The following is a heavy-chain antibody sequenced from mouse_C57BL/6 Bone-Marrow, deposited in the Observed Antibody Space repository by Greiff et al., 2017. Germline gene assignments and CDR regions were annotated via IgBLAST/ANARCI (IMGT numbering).Heavy chain of an antibody. Sequence: EVKLMESGGDLVKPGGSLKLSCAASGFTFSSYGMSWVRQTPDKRLEWVATISSGGSYTYYPDRVKGRFTISRDTANNTLYLQMSSLKSEDTAMYYCARTPTTVGYAMNYWGQGTSVTVSS. CDR2: ISSGGSYT. J-gene: IGHJ4*01. V-gene: IGHV5-6*01. CDR1: GFTFSSYG. D-gene: IGHD1-1*01. CDR3: ARTPTTVGYAMNY.